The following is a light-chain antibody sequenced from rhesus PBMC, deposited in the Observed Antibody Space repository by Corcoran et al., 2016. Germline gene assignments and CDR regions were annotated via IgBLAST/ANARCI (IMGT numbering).Light chain of an antibody. CDR2: GAS. CDR1: QSLLYSSNSKNY. V-gene: IGKV4-1*01. Sequence: DIVMTQSPDSLAVSLGERVTINCKSSQSLLYSSNSKNYLAWYQQKPGQAPNLLLYGASTRESGVPNRFVGSWAVTHFTLTIRGLQAEDVAVYYWQQHYSSPYSFGQGTKLEIK. CDR3: QQHYSSPYS. J-gene: IGKJ2*01.